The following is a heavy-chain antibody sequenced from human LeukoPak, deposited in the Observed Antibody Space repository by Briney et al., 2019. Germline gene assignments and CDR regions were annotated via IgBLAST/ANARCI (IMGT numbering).Heavy chain of an antibody. CDR1: GYTFTGYY. J-gene: IGHJ4*02. CDR3: ARSNSSGWYPIDDFDY. D-gene: IGHD6-19*01. Sequence: ASVKVSCKASGYTFTGYYMHWVRQAPGQGLEWTGRINPNSGGTNYAQKFQGRVTMTRDTSISTAYMELSRLRSDDTAVYYCARSNSSGWYPIDDFDYWGQGTLVTVSS. V-gene: IGHV1-2*06. CDR2: INPNSGGT.